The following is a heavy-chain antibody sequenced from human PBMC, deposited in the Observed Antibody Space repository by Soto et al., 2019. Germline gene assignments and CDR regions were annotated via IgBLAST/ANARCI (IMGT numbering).Heavy chain of an antibody. D-gene: IGHD3-3*01. Sequence: ASVKVSCKASGYTFTSYDINWVRQATGQGLEWMGWMNPNSGNIGYAQKFQGRVTMTRNTSISTAHMELSSLRSEDTAVYYCARGPYYDFWSGSLGAFDIWGQGTMVTVSS. CDR1: GYTFTSYD. CDR3: ARGPYYDFWSGSLGAFDI. V-gene: IGHV1-8*01. J-gene: IGHJ3*02. CDR2: MNPNSGNI.